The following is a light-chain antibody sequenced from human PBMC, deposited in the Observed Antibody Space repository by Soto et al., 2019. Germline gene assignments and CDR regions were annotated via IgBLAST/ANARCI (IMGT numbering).Light chain of an antibody. J-gene: IGKJ2*01. V-gene: IGKV1-5*03. CDR3: QRYNDYQYI. CDR1: QTLSTNS. CDR2: KAT. Sequence: TQSPGTLSLSPGERATLSCRASQTLSTNSLAWYQQKPGKAPKLLIYKATNLQSGVPSRFSGSGSGTEFSLTISSLQPDDFATYYCQRYNDYQYIFGQGTKLEIK.